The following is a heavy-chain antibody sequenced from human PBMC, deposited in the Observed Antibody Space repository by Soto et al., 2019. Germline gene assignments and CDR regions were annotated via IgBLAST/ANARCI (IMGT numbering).Heavy chain of an antibody. Sequence: EVQLLESGGGLVQPGGSLSLPCAASGFTFSSFAMSWVPQAPGKGLEWVSSISGSGGGTYYADSVKGRFTISRDNSKNTLYLQMNSLTAEDTAVYYCAKNYYFDNWGQGTLVTVSS. J-gene: IGHJ4*02. CDR1: GFTFSSFA. V-gene: IGHV3-23*01. CDR2: ISGSGGGT. CDR3: AKNYYFDN.